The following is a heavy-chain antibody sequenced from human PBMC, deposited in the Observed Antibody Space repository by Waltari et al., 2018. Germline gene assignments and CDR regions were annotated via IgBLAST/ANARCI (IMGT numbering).Heavy chain of an antibody. D-gene: IGHD2-2*01. Sequence: SGVPNPPEKGLGGIGKVHHSGKTHYNPSLQSRVTISVDKPKNQFSLNLNSVTAADTAVYYCAGDRAIGLFFDYWGRGTLVTVSS. J-gene: IGHJ4*02. CDR2: VHHSGKT. CDR3: AGDRAIGLFFDY. V-gene: IGHV4-4*02.